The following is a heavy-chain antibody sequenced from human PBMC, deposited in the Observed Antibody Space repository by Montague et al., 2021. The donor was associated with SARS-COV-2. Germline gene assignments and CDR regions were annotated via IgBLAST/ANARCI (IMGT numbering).Heavy chain of an antibody. CDR1: GGSISSCTYY. Sequence: SETLSLTCTDSGGSISSCTYYWSWIRPPPGKGLEWIGNIYESGAISYTLSVSVRVTVAVDTSKNQFSLKLRSVTAADTAVYFCARVGRKQNYYFDYWGQGALVTVSS. J-gene: IGHJ4*02. CDR2: IYESGAI. D-gene: IGHD1-14*01. CDR3: ARVGRKQNYYFDY. V-gene: IGHV4-39*01.